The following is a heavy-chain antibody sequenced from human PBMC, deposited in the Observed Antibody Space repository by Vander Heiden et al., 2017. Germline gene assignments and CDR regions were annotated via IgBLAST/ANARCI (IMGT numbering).Heavy chain of an antibody. CDR3: ARAAAGGGYGMDV. Sequence: EVQLVYSVGGLVKPGGSLRLSCAASGVSFNHPSMNWVGQAPGKGLEWVSSISNSGDYKYYGDSVKGRFTISRDNAKNSVYLQMNSLRAEDTAVFFCARAAAGGGYGMDVWGQGTTVTVSS. CDR2: ISNSGDYK. D-gene: IGHD6-13*01. V-gene: IGHV3-21*01. J-gene: IGHJ6*02. CDR1: GVSFNHPS.